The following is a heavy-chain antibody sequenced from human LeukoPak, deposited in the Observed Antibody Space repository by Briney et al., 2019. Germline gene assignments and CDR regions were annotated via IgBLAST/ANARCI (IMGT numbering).Heavy chain of an antibody. V-gene: IGHV4-61*02. J-gene: IGHJ5*02. CDR1: GASISSESYY. D-gene: IGHD5-24*01. CDR3: ARVMAVNPDWFDP. CDR2: IYNTGST. Sequence: SRTLSLTCTVSGASISSESYYWTWIRQPAGKGREWIGRIYNTGSTKYNPSLKSRVTISIDTSKNQFSLKLNSVTAADTAVYYCARVMAVNPDWFDPWGQGTLVTVSS.